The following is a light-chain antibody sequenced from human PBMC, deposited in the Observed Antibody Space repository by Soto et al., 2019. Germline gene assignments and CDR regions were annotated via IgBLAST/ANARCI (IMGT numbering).Light chain of an antibody. CDR3: HQYDTSWT. CDR2: HAS. J-gene: IGKJ1*01. Sequence: EMVLTQSPGTLSLSPGERATLSCRASQSVSSNYLAWYQQKPGQAPRLLIYHASSRATGIPDRFGGSGSGTDFTLTISRLEAADFAVYYCHQYDTSWTFGQGTKVEIK. V-gene: IGKV3-20*01. CDR1: QSVSSNY.